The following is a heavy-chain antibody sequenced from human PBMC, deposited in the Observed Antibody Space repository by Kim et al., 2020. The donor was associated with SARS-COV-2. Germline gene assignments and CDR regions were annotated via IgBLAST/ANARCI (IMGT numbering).Heavy chain of an antibody. CDR3: ARALSSGWRHFRDAFDI. V-gene: IGHV3-30*07. Sequence: VKGRFTISRDKSKNTLYLQMNSLRAEDTAVYYCARALSSGWRHFRDAFDIWGQGTMVTVSS. J-gene: IGHJ3*02. D-gene: IGHD6-19*01.